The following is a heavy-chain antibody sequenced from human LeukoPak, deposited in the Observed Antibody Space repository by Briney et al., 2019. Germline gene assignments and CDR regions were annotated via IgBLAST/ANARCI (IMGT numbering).Heavy chain of an antibody. CDR1: GDSISGFY. Sequence: SETLSLTCTVSGDSISGFYWSWIRQPPGKGLEWIGYIYYSGSTNYNPSLKSRVAISVDTSKNQFSLKLSSVTAADTAVYYCAREVVAAAGTVDYWGQGTLVTVSS. V-gene: IGHV4-59*01. CDR2: IYYSGST. D-gene: IGHD6-13*01. J-gene: IGHJ4*02. CDR3: AREVVAAAGTVDY.